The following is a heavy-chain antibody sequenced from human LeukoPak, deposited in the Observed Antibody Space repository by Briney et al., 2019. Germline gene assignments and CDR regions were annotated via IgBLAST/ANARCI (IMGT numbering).Heavy chain of an antibody. V-gene: IGHV3-23*01. CDR2: ISGSGGST. Sequence: GGSLRLSCAASGFTFSSYAMSWVRQAPGKGLEWVSAISGSGGSTYYADSVKGRFTISRDHSKNKLYLQMNSLRAEDTAVYYCAKVVPEQWLVFDYWGQGTLVTVSS. CDR1: GFTFSSYA. D-gene: IGHD6-19*01. J-gene: IGHJ4*02. CDR3: AKVVPEQWLVFDY.